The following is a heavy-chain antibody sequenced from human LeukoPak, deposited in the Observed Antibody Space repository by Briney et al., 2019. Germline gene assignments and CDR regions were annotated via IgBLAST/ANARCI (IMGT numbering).Heavy chain of an antibody. D-gene: IGHD6-6*01. CDR3: AITEGPYSSSPVYFDY. CDR2: ISSRGTSI. J-gene: IGHJ4*02. V-gene: IGHV3-48*03. Sequence: PGGSLRLSCAGSGFTFRSYEMNWVRQAPGKGLEWVSYISSRGTSIYYADSVKGRFAISRDNAKNSLYLQMNGLRAEDTAVYYCAITEGPYSSSPVYFDYWGQGTLVTVSS. CDR1: GFTFRSYE.